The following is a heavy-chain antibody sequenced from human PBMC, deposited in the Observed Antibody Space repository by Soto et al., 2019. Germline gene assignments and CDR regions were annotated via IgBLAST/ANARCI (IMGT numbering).Heavy chain of an antibody. CDR1: GFTFSSYG. D-gene: IGHD6-19*01. V-gene: IGHV3-30*18. J-gene: IGHJ6*02. Sequence: PGGSLRLSCAASGFTFSSYGMHWVRQAPGKGLEWVAGISYDGSNKYYADSVKGRFTVSRDNSKNTLDLQMNSLRDEDTAVYYCAKGDPYSSGWYNYYGMDVWGQGTTVTVSS. CDR2: ISYDGSNK. CDR3: AKGDPYSSGWYNYYGMDV.